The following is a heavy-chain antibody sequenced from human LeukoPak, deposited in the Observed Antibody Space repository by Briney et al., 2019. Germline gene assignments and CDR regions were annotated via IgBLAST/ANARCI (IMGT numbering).Heavy chain of an antibody. D-gene: IGHD1-26*01. J-gene: IGHJ4*02. V-gene: IGHV3-7*01. Sequence: GGSLRLSCAASGFTFSNYWMSWVRQAPGKGLEWVAHIKQDESEKYYVDSVKGRFTISRDNAKNSLYLQMNSLRAEDTAIYYCARDKIVGASKFDYWGQGTLVTVSS. CDR2: IKQDESEK. CDR3: ARDKIVGASKFDY. CDR1: GFTFSNYW.